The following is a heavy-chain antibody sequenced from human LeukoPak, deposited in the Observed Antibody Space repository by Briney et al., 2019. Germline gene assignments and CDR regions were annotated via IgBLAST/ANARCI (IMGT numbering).Heavy chain of an antibody. CDR1: GGSISSGGYY. V-gene: IGHV4-30-2*03. CDR3: ARRSGTYHAFDI. J-gene: IGHJ3*02. D-gene: IGHD1-26*01. Sequence: SQTLSLTCTVSGGSISSGGYYWSWIRQPPGKGLEWIGYIYHSGSTYYNPSLKSRVTISVDTSKNQFSLKLSSMTAADTAVYYCARRSGTYHAFDIWGQGTMVTVSS. CDR2: IYHSGST.